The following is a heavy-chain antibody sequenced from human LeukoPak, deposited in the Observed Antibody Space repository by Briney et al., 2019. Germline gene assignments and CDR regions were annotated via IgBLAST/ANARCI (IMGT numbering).Heavy chain of an antibody. CDR3: AKMKAPRPDGAFDI. CDR2: IRYDGSNK. CDR1: GFTFSSYG. D-gene: IGHD1-14*01. Sequence: GGSLRLSCAASGFTFSSYGMHWVRQAPGKGLEWVAFIRYDGSNKYYADSVKGRFTISRDNSKNTLYLQMNSLRAEDTAVYYCAKMKAPRPDGAFDIWGQGTMVTVSS. V-gene: IGHV3-30*02. J-gene: IGHJ3*02.